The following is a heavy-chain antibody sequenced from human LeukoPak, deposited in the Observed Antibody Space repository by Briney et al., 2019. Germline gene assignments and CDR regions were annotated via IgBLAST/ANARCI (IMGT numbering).Heavy chain of an antibody. J-gene: IGHJ4*02. D-gene: IGHD3-22*01. CDR3: ARVGSSGNYFDY. CDR2: IYYSGST. CDR1: GGSISSYY. V-gene: IGHV4-59*01. Sequence: SETLSLTCTVSGGSISSYYWSWIRQPPGKGLECIGYIYYSGSTNYNPSLKSRVTISVDTSKNQFSLKLSSVTAADTAVYYCARVGSSGNYFDYWGQGTLVTVSS.